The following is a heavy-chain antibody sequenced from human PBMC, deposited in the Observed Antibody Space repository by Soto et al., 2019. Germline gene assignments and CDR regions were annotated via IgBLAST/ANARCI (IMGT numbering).Heavy chain of an antibody. V-gene: IGHV1-18*01. CDR1: GYTFNTYY. Sequence: ASLQVSCTTSGYTFNTYYISWLRQAPGQGLEWIGWISTYNGNTNYVPKFQGRITMTTDTSTSTAYMELRSLRSDDTALYFCATDISHDFELWG. CDR2: ISTYNGNT. J-gene: IGHJ4*01. CDR3: ATDISHDFEL.